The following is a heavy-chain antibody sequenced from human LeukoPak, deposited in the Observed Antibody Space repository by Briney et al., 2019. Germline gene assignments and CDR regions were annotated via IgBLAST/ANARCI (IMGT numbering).Heavy chain of an antibody. Sequence: SVKASCKASGGTFSSYAISWVRQAPGQGLEWMGRIIPIFGIANYAQKFQGRVTITADKSTSAAYMELSSLRSEDTAVYYCARAGQYCGGDCFYFDYWGQGTLVTVSS. CDR3: ARAGQYCGGDCFYFDY. CDR1: GGTFSSYA. J-gene: IGHJ4*02. V-gene: IGHV1-69*04. CDR2: IIPIFGIA. D-gene: IGHD2-21*02.